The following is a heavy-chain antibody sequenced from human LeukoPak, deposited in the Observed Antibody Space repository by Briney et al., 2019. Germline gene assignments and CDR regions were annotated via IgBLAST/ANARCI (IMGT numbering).Heavy chain of an antibody. CDR1: GGSISSNY. V-gene: IGHV4-4*07. CDR2: IYTSGST. J-gene: IGHJ5*02. CDR3: ARSPYSRHWFDP. Sequence: SETLSLTCTVSGGSISSNYWSWIRQPAGKGLEWIGRIYTSGSTNYNPSLKSRVAMSVDTSKNQFSLKLSSVTAADTAVYYCARSPYSRHWFDPWGQGTLVTVSS. D-gene: IGHD6-13*01.